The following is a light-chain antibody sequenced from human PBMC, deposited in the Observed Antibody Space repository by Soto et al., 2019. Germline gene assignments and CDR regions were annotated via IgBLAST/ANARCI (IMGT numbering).Light chain of an antibody. CDR2: EVS. J-gene: IGLJ1*01. V-gene: IGLV2-14*01. CDR1: SSDVDAYNY. Sequence: QSALTQPASVSGSPGQSITISCTGTSSDVDAYNYVSWYQHHPGKAPKLLIHEVSNRPSGVSNRFPGSKSGDTASLTISGLQAEDEADYYCSSYTTRNSLSDIFGTGTKVTVL. CDR3: SSYTTRNSLSDI.